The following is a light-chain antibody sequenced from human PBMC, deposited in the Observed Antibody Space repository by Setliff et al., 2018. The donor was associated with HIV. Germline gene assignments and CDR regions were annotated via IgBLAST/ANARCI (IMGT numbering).Light chain of an antibody. CDR3: CSYAGRYL. CDR2: EVI. CDR1: SSDVGGYNF. Sequence: QSALTQPASVSGSPGQSITISCTGTSSDVGGYNFVSWYQQHPGKAPKLIIYEVIKRPSGVPDRFFGSKSGNTASLTISGLQAEDETDYYCCSYAGRYLFGGGTKVTVL. V-gene: IGLV2-23*02. J-gene: IGLJ3*02.